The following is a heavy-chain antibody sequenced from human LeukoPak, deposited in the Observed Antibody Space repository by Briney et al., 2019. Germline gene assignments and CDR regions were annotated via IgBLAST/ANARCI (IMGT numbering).Heavy chain of an antibody. CDR2: ISSGGRSI. J-gene: IGHJ4*02. V-gene: IGHV3-48*04. D-gene: IGHD3-10*01. CDR3: AKGGAADRGVYFDY. Sequence: GGSLRLSCVASGFTFGSYTMNWVRQAPGKGLEWVSNISSGGRSIYYADSVKGRSTISRDNDKNSLFLQMNSLRADDTAVYYCAKGGAADRGVYFDYWGQGTLVTVSS. CDR1: GFTFGSYT.